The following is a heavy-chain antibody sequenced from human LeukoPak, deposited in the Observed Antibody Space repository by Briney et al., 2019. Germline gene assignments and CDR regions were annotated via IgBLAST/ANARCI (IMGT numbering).Heavy chain of an antibody. Sequence: GRSLRLSCAASGFTFSSYGMHWVRQAPGKGLEWVAVISYDGSNKYYADSVKGRFTISRDNSKNTLYLQMNSLRAEDTAVYYCAKPYYYDSSGYYWDDYWGQGTLVTVSS. D-gene: IGHD3-22*01. J-gene: IGHJ4*02. V-gene: IGHV3-30*18. CDR3: AKPYYYDSSGYYWDDY. CDR2: ISYDGSNK. CDR1: GFTFSSYG.